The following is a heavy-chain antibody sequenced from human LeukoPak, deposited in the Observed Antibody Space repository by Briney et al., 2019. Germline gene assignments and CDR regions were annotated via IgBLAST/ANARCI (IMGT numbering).Heavy chain of an antibody. Sequence: GGSLRLSCAASGFTFGSYSMNWVRQVPGKGPEWASSISSSSSFIYYADSVKGRFTISRDNAKNSLYLQMNSLRAEDTAVYYCAKLLNGDYAWGQGTLVTVSS. CDR2: ISSSSSFI. CDR3: AKLLNGDYA. CDR1: GFTFGSYS. V-gene: IGHV3-21*01. J-gene: IGHJ5*02. D-gene: IGHD4-17*01.